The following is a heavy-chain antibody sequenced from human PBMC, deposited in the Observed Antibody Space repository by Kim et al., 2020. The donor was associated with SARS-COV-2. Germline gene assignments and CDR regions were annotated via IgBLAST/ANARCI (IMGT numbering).Heavy chain of an antibody. CDR3: ATQPRSTDAFDI. Sequence: YTPSLKSRVTISVDTSKNQFSLKLSSVTAADTAVYYCATQPRSTDAFDIWGQGTMVTVSS. J-gene: IGHJ3*02. V-gene: IGHV4-34*01. D-gene: IGHD2-2*01.